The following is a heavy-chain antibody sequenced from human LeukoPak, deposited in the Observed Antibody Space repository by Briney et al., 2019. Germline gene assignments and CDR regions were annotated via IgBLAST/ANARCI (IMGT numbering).Heavy chain of an antibody. CDR2: VNPHSGGT. J-gene: IGHJ4*02. V-gene: IGHV1-2*02. CDR3: AGTDSRCDSRLRLK. D-gene: IGHD3-22*01. CDR1: GYTFTEYY. Sequence: ASVKVSCKTSGYTFTEYYIHWVRHAPGHGHEWMGWVNPHSGGTNFAQSFRGRVTLTRDTSVTTAYMELNRLESDDTAFYYCAGTDSRCDSRLRLKWGQGTQIIVSS.